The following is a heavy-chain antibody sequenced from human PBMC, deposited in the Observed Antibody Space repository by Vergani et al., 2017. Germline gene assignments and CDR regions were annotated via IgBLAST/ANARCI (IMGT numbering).Heavy chain of an antibody. J-gene: IGHJ4*02. CDR2: ISWDGGST. D-gene: IGHD3-10*01. CDR3: AKQSQPIMVRVVSFAY. Sequence: EVQLVESGGVVVQPGGSLRLSCAASGFTFDDYTMHWVRQAPGKGLEWVSLISWDGGSTYYAHSVKGRFTISRDNSKNSLYLQMNSLRTEDTALYYCAKQSQPIMVRVVSFAYWGQRSLVTV. V-gene: IGHV3-43*01. CDR1: GFTFDDYT.